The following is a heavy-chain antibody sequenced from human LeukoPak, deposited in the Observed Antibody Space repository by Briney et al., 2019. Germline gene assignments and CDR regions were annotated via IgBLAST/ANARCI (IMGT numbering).Heavy chain of an antibody. J-gene: IGHJ4*02. CDR1: GGSISSYY. CDR2: IYYSGST. Sequence: PSETLSLTCTVSGGSISSYYWSWIRHPPGKGLEWIGYIYYSGSTNYNPSLKSRVTISVDTSKNQFSLKLSPVTAADTAVYYCARAGDFWSGPYFDYWGQGTLVTVSS. V-gene: IGHV4-59*01. CDR3: ARAGDFWSGPYFDY. D-gene: IGHD3-3*01.